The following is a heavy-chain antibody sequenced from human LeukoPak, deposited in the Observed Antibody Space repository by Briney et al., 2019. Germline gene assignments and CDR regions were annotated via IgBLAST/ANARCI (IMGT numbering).Heavy chain of an antibody. CDR3: ASSTLRNYDYVWGSYRGYYYYMDV. CDR1: GGSFSGYY. D-gene: IGHD3-16*02. CDR2: INHSGST. J-gene: IGHJ6*03. Sequence: SETLSLTCAVYGGSFSGYYWSWIRQPPGKGLEWIVEINHSGSTNYNPPLKSRVTISVDTSKNQFSLKLSSVTAADTAVYYCASSTLRNYDYVWGSYRGYYYYMDVWGKGTTVTVSS. V-gene: IGHV4-34*01.